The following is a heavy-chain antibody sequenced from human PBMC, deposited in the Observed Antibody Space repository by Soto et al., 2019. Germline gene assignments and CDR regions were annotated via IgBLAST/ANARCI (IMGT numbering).Heavy chain of an antibody. CDR2: IDPSDSYT. D-gene: IGHD2-2*01. Sequence: PGESLKISCKGSGYSFTSYWISWVRQMPGKGLEWMGRIDPSDSYTNYSPSFQGHVTISADKSISTVYLQWSSLKASDTAMYYCAAPKQLSMGYYYGMDVWGQGTTVTVPS. V-gene: IGHV5-10-1*01. CDR3: AAPKQLSMGYYYGMDV. J-gene: IGHJ6*02. CDR1: GYSFTSYW.